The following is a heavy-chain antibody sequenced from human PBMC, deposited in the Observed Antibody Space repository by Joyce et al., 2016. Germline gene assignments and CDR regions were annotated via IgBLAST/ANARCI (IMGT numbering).Heavy chain of an antibody. Sequence: EVQLVESGGGLVQPGGSLRLACAASGFTFSTTWMTWVRQSRGKGPEWVANIKPDGREKYYVGSVKGRFTISRDNAKNSLSLLMNSLRVDDTAVYYCATGGGMDVWGQGTTVTVSS. V-gene: IGHV3-7*01. J-gene: IGHJ6*02. CDR2: IKPDGREK. CDR1: GFTFSTTW. CDR3: ATGGGMDV.